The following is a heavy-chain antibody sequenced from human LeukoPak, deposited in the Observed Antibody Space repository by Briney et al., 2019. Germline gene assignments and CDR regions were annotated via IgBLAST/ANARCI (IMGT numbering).Heavy chain of an antibody. CDR1: GFTFSSYA. V-gene: IGHV3-33*01. J-gene: IGHJ4*02. D-gene: IGHD3-22*01. CDR3: ARGVDYYDSSGTIDY. Sequence: GGSLRLSCAASGFTFSSYAMHWVRQAPGKGLEWVAVVWYDGSKTYSADSVKGRITISRDDSKNTLYLQMNSLRAEDTAVYYCARGVDYYDSSGTIDYWGQGTRVTVSS. CDR2: VWYDGSKT.